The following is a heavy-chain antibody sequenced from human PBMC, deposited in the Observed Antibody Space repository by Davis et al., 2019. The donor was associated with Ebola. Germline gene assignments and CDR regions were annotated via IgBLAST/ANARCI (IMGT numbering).Heavy chain of an antibody. J-gene: IGHJ4*02. CDR3: AREVTMVRGVIITPHPPFDY. CDR1: GYTFTSYG. D-gene: IGHD3-10*01. Sequence: ASVKVSCKASGYTFTSYGISWVRQAPGQGLEWMGWISAYNGNTNYAQKLQGRVTMTTDTPTSTAYMELRSLRSDDTAVYYCAREVTMVRGVIITPHPPFDYWGQGTLVTVSS. V-gene: IGHV1-18*01. CDR2: ISAYNGNT.